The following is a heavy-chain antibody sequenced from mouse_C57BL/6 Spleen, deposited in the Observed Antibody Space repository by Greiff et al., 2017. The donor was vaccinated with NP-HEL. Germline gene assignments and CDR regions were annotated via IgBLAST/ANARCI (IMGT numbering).Heavy chain of an antibody. J-gene: IGHJ2*01. Sequence: VQLVESGPELVKPGASVKISCKASGYAFSSSWMNWVKQRPGKGLEWIGRIYPGDGDTNYNGKFKGKATLTADKSSSTAYMQLSSLTSEDSAVYFCARSSYYDYDGYYFDYWGQGTTLTVSS. CDR1: GYAFSSSW. D-gene: IGHD2-4*01. CDR3: ARSSYYDYDGYYFDY. CDR2: IYPGDGDT. V-gene: IGHV1-82*01.